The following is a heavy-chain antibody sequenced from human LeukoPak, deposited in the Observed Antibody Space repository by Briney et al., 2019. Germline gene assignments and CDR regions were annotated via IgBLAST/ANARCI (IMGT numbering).Heavy chain of an antibody. Sequence: PGGSLRLPCAASGFTFSSYWMHWVRQAPGKGLVWVSRINSDGSSTSYADSVKGRFTISRDNAKNTLHLQMNSLRVGDMAVYYCARGRPRGYSAYDKGYDYWGQGTLVTVSS. D-gene: IGHD5-12*01. J-gene: IGHJ4*02. CDR1: GFTFSSYW. CDR2: INSDGSST. V-gene: IGHV3-74*01. CDR3: ARGRPRGYSAYDKGYDY.